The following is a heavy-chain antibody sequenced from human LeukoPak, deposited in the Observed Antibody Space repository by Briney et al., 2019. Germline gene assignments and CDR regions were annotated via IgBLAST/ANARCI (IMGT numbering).Heavy chain of an antibody. J-gene: IGHJ5*02. CDR3: ARDYEGWFDP. CDR2: IIPIFGTA. D-gene: IGHD3-16*01. CDR1: GGTFSSYA. Sequence: ASVKVSCKASGGTFSSYAISWGRQAPGQGLEWMGGIIPIFGTANYAQKFQGRVTITTDESTSTAYMELSSLRSEDTAVYYCARDYEGWFDPWGLGTLVTVSS. V-gene: IGHV1-69*05.